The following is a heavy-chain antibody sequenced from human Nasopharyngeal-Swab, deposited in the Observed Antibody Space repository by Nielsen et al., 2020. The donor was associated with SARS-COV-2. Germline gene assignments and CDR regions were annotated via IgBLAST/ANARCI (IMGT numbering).Heavy chain of an antibody. V-gene: IGHV3-43*02. J-gene: IGHJ3*01. D-gene: IGHD3-3*01. CDR3: AKPFWSGYYSGDSFDF. CDR2: ISGDGDSA. Sequence: WIRQPPGKGLEWVSLISGDGDSASYRDSVKGRFTISRENNKNSLYLQMNSLTVEDTALYYCAKPFWSGYYSGDSFDFWGQGTRVT.